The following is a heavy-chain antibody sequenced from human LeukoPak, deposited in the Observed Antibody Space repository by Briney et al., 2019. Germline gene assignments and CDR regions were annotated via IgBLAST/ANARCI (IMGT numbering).Heavy chain of an antibody. V-gene: IGHV4-31*03. CDR3: ARSSGWRDAFDF. Sequence: SETLSLTCSVSGGSISISGFYWNWIRQLPGKGLEWIGYTYNSGNTYYNPSFGSRFTISTDTSMNQFFLKSHSVTAADTAVYYCARSSGWRDAFDFWGRGTMVTVSS. J-gene: IGHJ3*01. D-gene: IGHD6-19*01. CDR1: GGSISISGFY. CDR2: TYNSGNT.